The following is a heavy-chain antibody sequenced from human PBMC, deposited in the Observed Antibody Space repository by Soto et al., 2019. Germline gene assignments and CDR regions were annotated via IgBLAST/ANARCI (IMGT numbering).Heavy chain of an antibody. V-gene: IGHV1-2*02. CDR1: GDTFIAHY. J-gene: IGHJ4*02. CDR3: ARDVNPYFGPGSLHGYFDY. Sequence: QVQLVQSGAEVKKTGASVKVSCMASGDTFIAHYIHWMRQAPGKGFEWIGWTNPNNGSTKYAQKFQGRVTMTRDTSITTVYVELSSLKSDDTAVYFCARDVNPYFGPGSLHGYFDYWGQGTLVTVSS. CDR2: TNPNNGST. D-gene: IGHD3-10*01.